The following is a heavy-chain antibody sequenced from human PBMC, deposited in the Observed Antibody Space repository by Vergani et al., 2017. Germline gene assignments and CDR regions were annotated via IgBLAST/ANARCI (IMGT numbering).Heavy chain of an antibody. J-gene: IGHJ2*01. Sequence: QMQLQESGPGLVKASETLSLTCTVSGDSIISRSYYWGWIRQPPGKGLEWIGSIYNSGNGDSSSSLKSRVTISADTSKNKFSLRLTSCTAADTAVYYCASGRYYSDSTSHFRGRYFDVWGGGTLVTVPS. CDR1: GDSIISRSYY. D-gene: IGHD3-16*01. CDR3: ASGRYYSDSTSHFRGRYFDV. CDR2: IYNSGNG. V-gene: IGHV4-39*01.